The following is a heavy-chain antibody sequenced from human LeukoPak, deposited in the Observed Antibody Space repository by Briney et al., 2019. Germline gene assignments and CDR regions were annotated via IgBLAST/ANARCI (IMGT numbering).Heavy chain of an antibody. V-gene: IGHV4-34*01. CDR1: GGSFSGYY. CDR2: INHSGST. CDR3: ARGQGGSGWFPLRN. J-gene: IGHJ4*02. D-gene: IGHD6-19*01. Sequence: SETLSLTCAVYGGSFSGYYWSWIRQPPGKGLEWIGEINHSGSTNYNPSLKSRVTISVDTSKNQFSLKLSSMTAADTAVYYCARGQGGSGWFPLRNWGQGTLVTVSS.